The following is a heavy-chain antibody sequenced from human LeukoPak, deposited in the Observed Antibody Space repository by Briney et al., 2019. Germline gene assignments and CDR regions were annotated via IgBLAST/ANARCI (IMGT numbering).Heavy chain of an antibody. CDR1: GYTFTTFG. Sequence: ASVKVSCKASGYTFTTFGITWVRQAPGQGLEWMGSISTYNGNTNYAQNLQGRVTMTTDTSTSTVYMELRSLTSDDSAVYYCARVGTDCSDGNCYWGQGTLVTVSS. D-gene: IGHD2-15*01. CDR3: ARVGTDCSDGNCY. J-gene: IGHJ4*02. CDR2: ISTYNGNT. V-gene: IGHV1-18*01.